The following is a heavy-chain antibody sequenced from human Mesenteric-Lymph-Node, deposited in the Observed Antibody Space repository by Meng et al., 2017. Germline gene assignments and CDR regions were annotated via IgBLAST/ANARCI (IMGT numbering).Heavy chain of an antibody. D-gene: IGHD3-22*01. J-gene: IGHJ3*02. V-gene: IGHV3-74*01. Sequence: GESLKISCAASGFSFTTYWMHWVRQVPGKGLVWVSRINSDGTRTNYADSVKGRFTISRDNAMNTLYLQMNSLRADDTAVYYCARDKYYYDSSGYEHDAFDIWGQGTMVTVSS. CDR2: INSDGTRT. CDR1: GFSFTTYW. CDR3: ARDKYYYDSSGYEHDAFDI.